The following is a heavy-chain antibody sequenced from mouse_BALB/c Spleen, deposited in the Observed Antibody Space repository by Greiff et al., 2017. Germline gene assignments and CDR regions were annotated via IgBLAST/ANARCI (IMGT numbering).Heavy chain of an antibody. CDR2: INPSNGGT. CDR3: TRSPYYYGSSYFDY. J-gene: IGHJ2*01. CDR1: GYTFTSYY. Sequence: QVHVKQSGAELVKPGASVKLSCKASGYTFTSYYMYWVKQRPGQGLEWIGEINPSNGGTNFNEKFKSKATLTVDKSSSTAYMQLSSLTSEDSAVYYCTRSPYYYGSSYFDYWGQGTTLTVSS. V-gene: IGHV1S81*02. D-gene: IGHD1-1*01.